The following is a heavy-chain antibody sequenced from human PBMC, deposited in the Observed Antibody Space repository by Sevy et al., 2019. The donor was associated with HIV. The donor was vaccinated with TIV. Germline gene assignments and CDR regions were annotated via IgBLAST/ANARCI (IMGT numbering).Heavy chain of an antibody. V-gene: IGHV3-11*01. CDR3: ARDGFLTTLWYYSYGMDV. Sequence: GGSLRLSCAASGFTFSDYYMSWIRQAPGKGLEWVSYISSSGSTIYYADSVKGRFTISRDNAKNSLYLQMNSLRAEDTAVYYCARDGFLTTLWYYSYGMDVWGQGTTVTVSS. J-gene: IGHJ6*02. D-gene: IGHD4-4*01. CDR2: ISSSGSTI. CDR1: GFTFSDYY.